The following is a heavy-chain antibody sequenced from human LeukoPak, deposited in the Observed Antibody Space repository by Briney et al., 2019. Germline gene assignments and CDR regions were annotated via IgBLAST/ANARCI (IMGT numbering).Heavy chain of an antibody. CDR1: GGSISSGSYY. CDR3: ARGLYGDYGDY. Sequence: SETLSLTCTVSGGSISSGSYYWSWIRQPAGKGLEWIGRIYTSGSTDYNPSLKSRVTISVDTSKNQFSLKLSSVTAADTAVYYCARGLYGDYGDYWGQGTLVTVSS. D-gene: IGHD4-17*01. V-gene: IGHV4-61*02. CDR2: IYTSGST. J-gene: IGHJ4*02.